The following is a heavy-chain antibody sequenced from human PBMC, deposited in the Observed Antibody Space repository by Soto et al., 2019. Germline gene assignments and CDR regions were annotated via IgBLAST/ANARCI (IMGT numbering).Heavy chain of an antibody. V-gene: IGHV3-74*01. J-gene: IGHJ4*01. CDR1: GFRFSGDW. CDR3: VRWSEY. D-gene: IGHD2-15*01. CDR2: VNGDGTIT. Sequence: GGSLRLSCAASGFRFSGDWMHWVRQAPGKGLVWVSRVNGDGTITSYAGSVKGRFTISRNNARNGLFLQMNSLRVEDTAVYYCVRWSEYWGQGTLVTVSS.